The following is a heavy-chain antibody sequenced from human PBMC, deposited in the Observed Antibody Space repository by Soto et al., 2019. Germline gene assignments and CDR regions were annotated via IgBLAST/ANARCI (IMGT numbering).Heavy chain of an antibody. V-gene: IGHV2-5*02. D-gene: IGHD5-12*01. CDR1: GFSLSTSGVG. CDR2: IYWDDDK. Sequence: QITLKESGPTLVKPTQTLTLTCTFSGFSLSTSGVGVGWIRQPPGKALQWLALIYWDDDKRFSPSLKSRLTTAKDTSKNPVVLTMTDMDPVDTATYYCAHTVSRATSKRNWFDPWGQGPLVTVSS. J-gene: IGHJ5*02. CDR3: AHTVSRATSKRNWFDP.